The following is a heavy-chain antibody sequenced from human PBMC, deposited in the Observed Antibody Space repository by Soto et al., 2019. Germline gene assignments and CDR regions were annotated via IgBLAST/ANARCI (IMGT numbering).Heavy chain of an antibody. J-gene: IGHJ4*02. V-gene: IGHV3-23*01. Sequence: GGSLRLSCAASGFTFSSYAMSWVRLAPGQGHEWVSAISGSGGSTYYADSVTGRVTISRDNSKNTLYLQMNSLRAEDTAVHYCAKNITEVAGNCCYWGQGTLFAVSS. CDR2: ISGSGGST. CDR3: AKNITEVAGNCCY. D-gene: IGHD6-19*01. CDR1: GFTFSSYA.